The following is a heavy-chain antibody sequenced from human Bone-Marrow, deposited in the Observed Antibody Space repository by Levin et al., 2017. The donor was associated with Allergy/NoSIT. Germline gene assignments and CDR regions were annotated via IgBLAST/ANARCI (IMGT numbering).Heavy chain of an antibody. CDR2: ISGGGGTI. Sequence: GGSLRLSCVASEVTFNTYVVNWVRQAPGKGLEWISAISGGGGTIFYADSVKGRFTISRDNSKNTLYLQMSSLRAVDTAVYYCARSYQGSSYYGMDVWGQGTTVTVSS. CDR3: ARSYQGSSYYGMDV. V-gene: IGHV3-23*01. J-gene: IGHJ6*02. D-gene: IGHD2/OR15-2a*01. CDR1: EVTFNTYV.